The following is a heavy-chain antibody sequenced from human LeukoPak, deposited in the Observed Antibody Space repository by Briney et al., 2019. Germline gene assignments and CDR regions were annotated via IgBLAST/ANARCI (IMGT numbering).Heavy chain of an antibody. J-gene: IGHJ4*02. CDR2: INQDGSQK. CDR1: GFTFGNYW. D-gene: IGHD3-10*01. Sequence: GGSQRLSCAASGFTFGNYWMNWVRQAPGRGLEWVAAINQDGSQKYYVDSVKGRFTISRDNSKNTLYLQMNSLRVEDSALYHCARGYYGSGSYYMGNYWGQGTLVTVSS. CDR3: ARGYYGSGSYYMGNY. V-gene: IGHV3-7*02.